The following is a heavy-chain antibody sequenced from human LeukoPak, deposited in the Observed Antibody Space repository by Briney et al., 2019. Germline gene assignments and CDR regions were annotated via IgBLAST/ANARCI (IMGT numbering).Heavy chain of an antibody. V-gene: IGHV5-51*01. CDR3: ARHLTPNYGDYGY. J-gene: IGHJ4*02. CDR1: GYSFTSYW. D-gene: IGHD4-17*01. Sequence: GESLKISCRGSGYSFTSYWIGWVRQMPGKGLEWMGIIYPGDSDTRYSPSFQGQVTISADKSISTAYLQWSSLKASDTAMYYCARHLTPNYGDYGYWGQGTLVTVSS. CDR2: IYPGDSDT.